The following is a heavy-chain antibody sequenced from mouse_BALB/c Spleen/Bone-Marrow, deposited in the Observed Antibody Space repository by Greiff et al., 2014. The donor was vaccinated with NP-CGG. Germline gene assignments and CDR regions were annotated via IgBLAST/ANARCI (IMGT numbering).Heavy chain of an antibody. CDR1: GYTFTSYV. J-gene: IGHJ2*01. CDR2: INPYNDAT. Sequence: EVKLQESGPELVKPGASVKMSCKASGYTFTSYVIHWVKQKPGQGLEWIGYINPYNDATKFNERFKGKATLTSDKSSSTAYMVLSSLTSEDSADYYCAREGVDYFDYWGQGTTLTVSS. CDR3: AREGVDYFDY. V-gene: IGHV1-14*01.